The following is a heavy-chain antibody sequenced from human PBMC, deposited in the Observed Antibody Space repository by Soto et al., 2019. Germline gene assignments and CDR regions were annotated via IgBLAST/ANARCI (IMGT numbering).Heavy chain of an antibody. J-gene: IGHJ4*02. CDR1: GGSISSYY. D-gene: IGHD3-10*01. V-gene: IGHV4-59*01. CDR2: IYYSGST. CDR3: ARAGYGSGSYFSFSVRNSFFDY. Sequence: SETLSLTCTVSGGSISSYYWSWIRQPPGKGLEWIGYIYYSGSTNYNPSLKSRVTISVDTSKNQFSLKLSSVTAADTAVYYCARAGYGSGSYFSFSVRNSFFDYWGQGTLVTVSS.